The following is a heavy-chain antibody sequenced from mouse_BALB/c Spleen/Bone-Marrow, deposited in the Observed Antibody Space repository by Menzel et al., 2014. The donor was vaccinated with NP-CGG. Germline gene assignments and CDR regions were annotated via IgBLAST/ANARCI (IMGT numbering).Heavy chain of an antibody. Sequence: EVHLVESGGDLVKPGGSLKLSCAASGFTFSTYGMYWVRQTTDKRLEWVATISSGGGYTYYPDSVKGRFTISRDNANNALYLQMSSLKSEDTAMYYCTRQRNWDHYAMDYWGQGTSVTVSS. CDR1: GFTFSTYG. CDR2: ISSGGGYT. J-gene: IGHJ4*01. D-gene: IGHD4-1*01. CDR3: TRQRNWDHYAMDY. V-gene: IGHV5-6*01.